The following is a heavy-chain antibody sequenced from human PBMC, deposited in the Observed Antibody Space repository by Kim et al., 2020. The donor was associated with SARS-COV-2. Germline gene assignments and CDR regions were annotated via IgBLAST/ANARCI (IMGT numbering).Heavy chain of an antibody. CDR2: INHSGST. J-gene: IGHJ4*02. CDR3: ARGLVVGATSNHDY. Sequence: SETLSLTCAVYGGSFSGYYWSWIRQPPGKGLEWIGEINHSGSTNYNPSLKSRVTISVDTSKNQFSLKLSSVTAADTAVYYCARGLVVGATSNHDYWGQGTLVTVSS. V-gene: IGHV4-34*01. D-gene: IGHD1-26*01. CDR1: GGSFSGYY.